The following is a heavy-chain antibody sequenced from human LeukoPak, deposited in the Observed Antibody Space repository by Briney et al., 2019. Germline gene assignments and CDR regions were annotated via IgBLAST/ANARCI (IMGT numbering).Heavy chain of an antibody. CDR3: ARPKGYCSSTSCPNRFDP. CDR2: INHSGST. V-gene: IGHV4-34*01. CDR1: GGSFSGYY. J-gene: IGHJ5*02. Sequence: SETLSLTCAVYGGSFSGYYWSWIRQPPGKGLEWIGEINHSGSTNYNPSLKSQVTISVDTSKNQFSLKLSSVTAADTAVYYCARPKGYCSSTSCPNRFDPWGQGTLVTVSS. D-gene: IGHD2-2*01.